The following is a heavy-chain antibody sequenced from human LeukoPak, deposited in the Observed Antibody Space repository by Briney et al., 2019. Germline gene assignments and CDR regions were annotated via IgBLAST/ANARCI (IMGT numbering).Heavy chain of an antibody. CDR1: GGSVTNYY. CDR2: IFYSGSA. D-gene: IGHD1-26*01. CDR3: ARQVGAGMGRWFDP. V-gene: IGHV4-59*08. J-gene: IGHJ5*02. Sequence: SSETLSLTCTVSGGSVTNYYWSWIRQPPGKALEWIGYIFYSGSANYNPSLKSRVTISVDTSKSQFSLKLSSVTAADTAVYYCARQVGAGMGRWFDPWGQGALVTVSS.